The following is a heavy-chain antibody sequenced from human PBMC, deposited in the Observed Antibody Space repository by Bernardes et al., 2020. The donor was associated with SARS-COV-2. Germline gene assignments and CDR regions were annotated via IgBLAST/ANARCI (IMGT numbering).Heavy chain of an antibody. CDR2: TYPDDSAV. J-gene: IGHJ3*01. Sequence: GGSLQPYRKGSGYTFSNYWLGWVRTMPGPVLEWMRLTYPDDSAVRSSPSFQGQVTISVDKSINTAYLQWTSLKASDSAMYYCARHMPPNYTNRPNGAFDFWAQGTMVTVSS. D-gene: IGHD2-8*01. CDR1: GYTFSNYW. V-gene: IGHV5-51*01. CDR3: ARHMPPNYTNRPNGAFDF.